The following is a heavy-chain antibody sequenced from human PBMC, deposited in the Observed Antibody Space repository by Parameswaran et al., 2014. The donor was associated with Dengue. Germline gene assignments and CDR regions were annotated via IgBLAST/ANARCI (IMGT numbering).Heavy chain of an antibody. V-gene: IGHV4-34*01. CDR3: ARGDKTYYQYYGMDV. CDR2: INQSGSI. Sequence: PGKGLEWIGEINQSGSINYNPSLKSRVTISVDTSKNRLSLKLTSVTAADTAVYYCARGDKTYYQYYGMDVWGQGTTVTVSS. J-gene: IGHJ6*02.